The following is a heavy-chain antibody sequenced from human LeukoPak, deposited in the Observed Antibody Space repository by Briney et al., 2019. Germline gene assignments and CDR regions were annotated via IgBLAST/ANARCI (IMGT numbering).Heavy chain of an antibody. D-gene: IGHD3-10*01. J-gene: IGHJ5*02. CDR2: IKQDGSEK. CDR3: ARDPWALLWFGEFDT. CDR1: GFTVSSNY. V-gene: IGHV3-7*01. Sequence: PGGSLRLSCAASGFTVSSNYMSWVRQAPGKGLEWVANIKQDGSEKYYVDSVKGRFTISRDNAKNSLYLQMNSLRAEDTAVYYCARDPWALLWFGEFDTWGQGTLVTVSS.